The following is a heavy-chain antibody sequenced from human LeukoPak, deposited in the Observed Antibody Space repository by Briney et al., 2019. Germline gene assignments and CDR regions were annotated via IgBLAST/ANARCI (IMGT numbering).Heavy chain of an antibody. J-gene: IGHJ6*03. CDR1: GYTFIDYY. CDR3: ARLSPDYYYMDV. CDR2: INPNSGGT. D-gene: IGHD5/OR15-5a*01. Sequence: ASVKVSCKASGYTFIDYYIHWVRQAPGQGLEWMGWINPNSGGTNYAQKFQGGVTMTRDTSISTAYMELSRLRSDDTAVYYCARLSPDYYYMDVWGKGTTVTVSS. V-gene: IGHV1-2*02.